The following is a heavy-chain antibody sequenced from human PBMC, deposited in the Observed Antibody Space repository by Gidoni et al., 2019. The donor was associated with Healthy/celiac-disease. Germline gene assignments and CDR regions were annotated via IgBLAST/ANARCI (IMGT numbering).Heavy chain of an antibody. CDR2: IYYSGST. D-gene: IGHD5-18*01. CDR3: AGVDTAMVTDY. Sequence: QVQLQESGPGLVKTSETLSLTCTVSGGSISSYYWSWIRQPPGKGLEWIGYIYYSGSTNYNPSLKSRVTISVDTSKNQFSLKLSSVTAADTAVYYCAGVDTAMVTDYWGQGTLVTVSS. CDR1: GGSISSYY. J-gene: IGHJ4*02. V-gene: IGHV4-59*01.